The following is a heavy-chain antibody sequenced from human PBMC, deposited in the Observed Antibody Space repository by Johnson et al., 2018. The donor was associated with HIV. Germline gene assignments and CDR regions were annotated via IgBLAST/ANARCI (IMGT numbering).Heavy chain of an antibody. CDR3: ARDWHDYVWGSYRPEDDAFDI. V-gene: IGHV3-30-3*01. Sequence: QVQLVESGGGLVKPGGSLRLSCAASGFTFSTYAMHWVRQAPGKGLEWVTIISYDGINKYYADSVKGRFTISRDNSKDTLYLQMHSLRPEDTALYYCARDWHDYVWGSYRPEDDAFDIWGQGTMVTVSS. CDR1: GFTFSTYA. D-gene: IGHD3-16*02. J-gene: IGHJ3*02. CDR2: ISYDGINK.